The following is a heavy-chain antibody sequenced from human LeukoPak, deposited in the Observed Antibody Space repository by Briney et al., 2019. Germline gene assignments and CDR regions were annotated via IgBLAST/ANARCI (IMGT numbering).Heavy chain of an antibody. CDR1: GFIFSSFW. D-gene: IGHD5-18*01. J-gene: IGHJ6*04. Sequence: GGSLRLSCTASGFIFSSFWMAWVRQAPGKGLEWVANIKQDGSEKYYVDSVKGRFTISRDNAKNSLYLQMNSLRAEDTAVYYCARGRDTVDVWGKGTTVTVSS. V-gene: IGHV3-7*01. CDR3: ARGRDTVDV. CDR2: IKQDGSEK.